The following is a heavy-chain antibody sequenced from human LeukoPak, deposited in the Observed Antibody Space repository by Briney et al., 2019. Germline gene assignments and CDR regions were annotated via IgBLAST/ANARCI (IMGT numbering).Heavy chain of an antibody. CDR2: TWYHGNNK. J-gene: IGHJ6*02. D-gene: IGHD6-13*01. CDR3: AKAASSSWPSYYYGMDV. V-gene: IGHV3-33*06. CDR1: GFTFSGYG. Sequence: GGSLRLSCEASGFTFSGYGMHWVRQAPGKGLEWVSGTWYHGNNKYYADSVKGRFTISKDNSKNTVYLQMSSLRVDDTAVYYCAKAASSSWPSYYYGMDVWGQGTTVTVSS.